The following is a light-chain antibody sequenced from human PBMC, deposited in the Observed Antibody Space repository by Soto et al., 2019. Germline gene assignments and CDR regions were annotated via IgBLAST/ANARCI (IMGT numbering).Light chain of an antibody. CDR1: SSDVGGYNY. J-gene: IGLJ2*01. V-gene: IGLV2-14*03. CDR3: SSYATSTTVL. CDR2: DVS. Sequence: QSALTQPVSVSGSPGQSITISCTGTSSDVGGYNYVSWYQQHPGRAPQLMIYDVSHRPSGVSNRFSGSRSGNTASLTISGLQAEDEADYYCSSYATSTTVLFGGGTKLTVL.